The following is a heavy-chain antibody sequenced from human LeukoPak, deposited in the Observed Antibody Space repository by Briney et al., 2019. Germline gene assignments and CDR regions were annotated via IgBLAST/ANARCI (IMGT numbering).Heavy chain of an antibody. V-gene: IGHV1-8*03. J-gene: IGHJ6*03. CDR3: ARTPYSSSWQSYYYYYMDV. CDR2: MNSNSGNT. D-gene: IGHD6-13*01. Sequence: ASVKVSCKASGYTFTSYDINWVRQATGQGLEWMGWMNSNSGNTGYAQKFQGRVTITRNTSISTAYMELSSLRSEDTAVYYCARTPYSSSWQSYYYYYMDVWGKGTTVTVSS. CDR1: GYTFTSYD.